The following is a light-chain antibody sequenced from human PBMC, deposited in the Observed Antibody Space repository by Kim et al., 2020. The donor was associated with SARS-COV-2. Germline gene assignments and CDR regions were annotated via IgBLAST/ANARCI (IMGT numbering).Light chain of an antibody. CDR1: QSVSSSY. V-gene: IGKV3-20*01. CDR2: GAS. J-gene: IGKJ2*01. CDR3: QQYGSSLPYT. Sequence: EIVLTQSPGTLSLSPGERATLSCRASQSVSSSYLAWYQQKPGQAPRLLIYGASSRATGIPDRFSGRGSGTDFTLTISRLEPEDFAVYYCQQYGSSLPYTFGQGTKLEI.